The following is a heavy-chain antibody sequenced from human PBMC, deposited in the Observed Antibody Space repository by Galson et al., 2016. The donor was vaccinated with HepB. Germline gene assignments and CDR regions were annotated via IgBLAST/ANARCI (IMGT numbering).Heavy chain of an antibody. D-gene: IGHD2-2*01. J-gene: IGHJ4*02. CDR3: GKHGGFDYWGQGALVTASAACMKSHFTSPSDSSKNSCTCAWDNLRAGNTAVYYCGQSGGYDY. CDR1: GFSFSNSG. V-gene: IGHV3-23*01. CDR2: ITRSGDAT. Sequence: SLRLSCAASGFSFSNSGMSWVRQAPGRGLELVSGITRSGDATHYADFVKGRFTISRDNSKNTLYLYMNNLTAGDTAIYYCGKHGGFDYWGQGALVTASAACMKSHFTSPSDSSKNSCTCAWDNLRAGNTAVYYCGQSGGYDYWGQGALVTVSS.